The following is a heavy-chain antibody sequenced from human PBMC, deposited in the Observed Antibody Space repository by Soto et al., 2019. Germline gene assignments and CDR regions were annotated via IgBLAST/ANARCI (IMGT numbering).Heavy chain of an antibody. Sequence: AGSLRLSCAASGFTVSSYAMGWVRQAPGKGPEWVSAISGSGGSTYYADSVKGRFTISRDNSKNTLYLQMNSLRAEDTAVYYCAKDGDGYNPRNYFDYWGQGTLVTVSS. CDR3: AKDGDGYNPRNYFDY. J-gene: IGHJ4*02. D-gene: IGHD5-12*01. CDR1: GFTVSSYA. V-gene: IGHV3-23*01. CDR2: ISGSGGST.